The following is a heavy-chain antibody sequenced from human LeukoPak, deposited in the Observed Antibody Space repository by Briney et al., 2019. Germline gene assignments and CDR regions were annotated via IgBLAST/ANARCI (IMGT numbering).Heavy chain of an antibody. CDR3: ARDGYSYGHEYYMDV. D-gene: IGHD5-18*01. CDR1: GDSISSGSYY. CDR2: IYSSGRT. Sequence: SKTLSLTCTVSGDSISSGSYYWSWIRQPAGEGLEWIGRIYSSGRTHYSPSLKSRVTISVDTSKNQFSLKLSSVTAADTAVYYCARDGYSYGHEYYMDVWGKGTTVTISS. V-gene: IGHV4-61*02. J-gene: IGHJ6*03.